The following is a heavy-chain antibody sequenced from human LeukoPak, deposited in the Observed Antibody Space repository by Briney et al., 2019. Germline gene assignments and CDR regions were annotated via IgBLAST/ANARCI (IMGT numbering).Heavy chain of an antibody. D-gene: IGHD6-25*01. CDR1: GGSISSSSYY. V-gene: IGHV4-39*01. CDR3: ASQKGGIAASTGY. Sequence: SETLFLTCTVSGGSISSSSYYWGWIRQPPGKGLEWIGSIYYSGSTYYNPSLKSRVTISVDTSKNQFSLKLSSVTAADTAVYYCASQKGGIAASTGYWGQGTLVTVSS. J-gene: IGHJ4*02. CDR2: IYYSGST.